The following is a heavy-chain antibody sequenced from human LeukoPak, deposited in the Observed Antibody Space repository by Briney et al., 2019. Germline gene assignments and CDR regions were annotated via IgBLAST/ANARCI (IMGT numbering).Heavy chain of an antibody. CDR1: GFTFSSYG. CDR3: ARLRSNYGVFDP. J-gene: IGHJ5*02. V-gene: IGHV3-33*01. D-gene: IGHD3-10*01. Sequence: GRSLRLSCAASGFTFSSYGMHWVRQAAGKGLEWVAVIWYDGSNKYYADSVKGRFTISRDNSKNTLYLQMNSLRAEDTAVYYCARLRSNYGVFDPWGQGTLVTVSS. CDR2: IWYDGSNK.